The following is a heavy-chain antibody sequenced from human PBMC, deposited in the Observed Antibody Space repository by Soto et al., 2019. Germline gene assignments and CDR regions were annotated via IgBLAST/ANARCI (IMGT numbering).Heavy chain of an antibody. Sequence: ASVKVSCKASGFTFTSSAVQWVRQARGQRLEWIGWIVVGSGNTNYAQKFQERVTITRDMSTSTAYMELSSLRSEDTAVYYCAAVGPNYYDSSGYYSGAFDIWGQGTMVT. CDR3: AAVGPNYYDSSGYYSGAFDI. CDR1: GFTFTSSA. D-gene: IGHD3-22*01. V-gene: IGHV1-58*01. J-gene: IGHJ3*02. CDR2: IVVGSGNT.